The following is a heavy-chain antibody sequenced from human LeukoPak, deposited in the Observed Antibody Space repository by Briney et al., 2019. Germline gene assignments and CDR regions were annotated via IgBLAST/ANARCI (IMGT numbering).Heavy chain of an antibody. CDR1: GGSITRFY. CDR2: IYDIGTT. J-gene: IGHJ4*02. V-gene: IGHV4-59*08. CDR3: AGGVTIVRGTSKHFDY. Sequence: SETLSLTCTVSGGSITRFYWSWIRQPPGKGLEWIGYIYDIGTTNYNPSLKTRVTMSVDTSNNQSSLNLSSVTAADTAVYYCAGGVTIVRGTSKHFDYWGQGTLVTVSS. D-gene: IGHD3-10*01.